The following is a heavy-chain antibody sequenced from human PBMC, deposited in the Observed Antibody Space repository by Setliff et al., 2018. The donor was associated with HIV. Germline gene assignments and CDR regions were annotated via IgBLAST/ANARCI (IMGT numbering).Heavy chain of an antibody. D-gene: IGHD5-12*01. Sequence: ASVKVSCKASGYTFSTYSLHWVRQAPGQSLEWMGWINVGKGDTKYSQAFQGRVTMTEDTSTDTAYMELSGLRSEDTAVYYCAIDGAGGWLRPMPDYWGQGTLVTVSS. J-gene: IGHJ4*02. CDR3: AIDGAGGWLRPMPDY. CDR2: INVGKGDT. CDR1: GYTFSTYS. V-gene: IGHV1-3*03.